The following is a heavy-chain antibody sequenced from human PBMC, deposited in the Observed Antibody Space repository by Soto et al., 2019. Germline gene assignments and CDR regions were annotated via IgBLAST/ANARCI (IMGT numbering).Heavy chain of an antibody. J-gene: IGHJ3*02. Sequence: PSETLSLTCTVSGGSISSYYWSWFRQPPGKGLEWIGYIYYSGSTNYNPSLKSRVTISVDTSKNQFSLKLSSVTAADTAVYYCARLARSWAHDAFDIWGQGTMVT. CDR3: ARLARSWAHDAFDI. CDR1: GGSISSYY. V-gene: IGHV4-59*01. D-gene: IGHD6-13*01. CDR2: IYYSGST.